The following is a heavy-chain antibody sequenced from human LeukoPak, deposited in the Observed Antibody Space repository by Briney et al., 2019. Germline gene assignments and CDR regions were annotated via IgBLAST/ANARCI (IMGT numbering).Heavy chain of an antibody. CDR1: GFAFSSYA. J-gene: IGHJ3*02. CDR3: AKGGVVHAFGI. CDR2: INGNGGST. D-gene: IGHD2-15*01. Sequence: GESLRLSCAASGFAFSSYAMSWVRQAPGKGLEWVSAINGNGGSTYYADSVKGRFTVSRDNSKNTLYLQMNSLRAEDTAVYYCAKGGVVHAFGIWGQGTMVTVSS. V-gene: IGHV3-23*01.